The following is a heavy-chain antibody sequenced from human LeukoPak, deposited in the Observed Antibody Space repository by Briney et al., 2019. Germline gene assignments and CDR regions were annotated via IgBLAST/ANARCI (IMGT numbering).Heavy chain of an antibody. V-gene: IGHV3-48*04. CDR1: GFTFSSYW. J-gene: IGHJ4*02. D-gene: IGHD3-22*01. CDR2: ISSSGSTI. Sequence: PGGSLRLSCAASGFTFSSYWMSWVRQAPGKGLEWVSYISSSGSTIYYADSVKGRFTISRDNAKNSLYLQMNSLRAEDTAVYYCARAFRPYYYDSSGYYVDYWGQGTLVTVSS. CDR3: ARAFRPYYYDSSGYYVDY.